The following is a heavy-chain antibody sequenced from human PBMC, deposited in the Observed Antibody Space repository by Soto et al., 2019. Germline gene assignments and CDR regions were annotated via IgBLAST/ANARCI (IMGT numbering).Heavy chain of an antibody. D-gene: IGHD3-16*01. CDR2: ISGSSTHT. CDR1: GFTFSDDY. Sequence: NPGGSLRLSCAASGFTFSDDYMSWIRQAPGKGLEWVSYISGSSTHTNYAHSVKGRFTISRDNAKNSLYLQMNSLRAEDTAVYYCARLKKRGGEIDYWGQGTLVTVSS. CDR3: ARLKKRGGEIDY. V-gene: IGHV3-11*06. J-gene: IGHJ4*02.